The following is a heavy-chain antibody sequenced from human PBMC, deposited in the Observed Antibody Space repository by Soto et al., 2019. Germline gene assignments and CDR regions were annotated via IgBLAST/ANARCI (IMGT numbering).Heavy chain of an antibody. J-gene: IGHJ4*02. CDR3: AAGGVTSVAQFDY. Sequence: EVQLVESGGGLVQPGGSLRLXCAXSGFTFSNYAMHWVRQPTGXXLEWVSGIGAAGDTYYPGSVKGRFTISRENAKNSLYXQMNSLRAGDTAVYYCAAGGVTSVAQFDYWGQGTLVTVSS. D-gene: IGHD3-16*01. CDR2: IGAAGDT. V-gene: IGHV3-13*01. CDR1: GFTFSNYA.